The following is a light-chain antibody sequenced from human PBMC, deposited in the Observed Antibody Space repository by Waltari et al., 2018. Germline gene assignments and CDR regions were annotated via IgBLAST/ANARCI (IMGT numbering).Light chain of an antibody. Sequence: EVVMTHSPATHSVSPGERATLCCRASQSIATDLAWYQHKPGQAPRLLIYHASTRVTAIPTRFRGSGSGTDFTLTISGLQSEDSAVYYCQQYNRWPPLTFGGGTKVEI. J-gene: IGKJ4*01. CDR1: QSIATD. CDR2: HAS. V-gene: IGKV3D-15*01. CDR3: QQYNRWPPLT.